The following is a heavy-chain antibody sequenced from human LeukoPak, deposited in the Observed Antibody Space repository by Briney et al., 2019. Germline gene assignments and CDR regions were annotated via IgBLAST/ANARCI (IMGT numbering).Heavy chain of an antibody. Sequence: GGSLRLSCAASGFTFSNAWMSWVRQAPGKGLEWVSVIYSGGSTYYADSVKGRFTISRDISKNTLYLQMNSLRAEDTAVYYCAVVGATTDDYWGQGTLVTVSS. CDR3: AVVGATTDDY. J-gene: IGHJ4*02. D-gene: IGHD1-26*01. CDR1: GFTFSNAW. CDR2: IYSGGST. V-gene: IGHV3-66*01.